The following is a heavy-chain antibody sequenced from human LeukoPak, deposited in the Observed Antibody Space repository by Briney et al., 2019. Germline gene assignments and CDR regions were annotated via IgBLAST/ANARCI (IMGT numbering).Heavy chain of an antibody. J-gene: IGHJ4*02. D-gene: IGHD5-24*01. V-gene: IGHV4-59*01. Sequence: SETLSLTCTVSGGSISSYYWSWIRQPPGKGLEWIGYIYYSGSTNYNPSLKSRVTISVDTSKNQFSLKLSSVTAADTAVYYCARGDGYNHFDYWGQGTLVTVSS. CDR1: GGSISSYY. CDR2: IYYSGST. CDR3: ARGDGYNHFDY.